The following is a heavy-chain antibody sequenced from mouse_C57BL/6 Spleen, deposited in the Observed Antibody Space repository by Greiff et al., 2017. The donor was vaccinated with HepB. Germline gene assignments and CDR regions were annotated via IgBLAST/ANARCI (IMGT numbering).Heavy chain of an antibody. V-gene: IGHV14-2*01. CDR3: ARWWDYDDG. CDR2: IDPEDGET. Sequence: EVQLQQSGAELVKPGASVKLSCTASGFNIKDYYMHWVKQRTEQGLEWIGRIDPEDGETKYAPKFQGKATLTADTSSNTAYLQLSSLTSEDTAVYYCARWWDYDDGWGQGTTLTVSS. D-gene: IGHD2-4*01. J-gene: IGHJ2*01. CDR1: GFNIKDYY.